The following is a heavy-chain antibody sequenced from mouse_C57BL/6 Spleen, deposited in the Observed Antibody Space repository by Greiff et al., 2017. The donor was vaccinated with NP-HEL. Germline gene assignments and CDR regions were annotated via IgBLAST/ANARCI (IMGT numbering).Heavy chain of an antibody. CDR3: ARTYYGNPYYFDY. CDR2: IYPGSGNT. D-gene: IGHD2-10*01. V-gene: IGHV1-66*01. CDR1: GYSFTSYY. Sequence: QVQLQQSGPELVKPGASVKISCKASGYSFTSYYIHWVKQRPGQGLEWIGWIYPGSGNTKYNEKFKGKATLTADTSSSTAYMQLSSLTSEDSAVYYCARTYYGNPYYFDYWGQGTTLTVSS. J-gene: IGHJ2*01.